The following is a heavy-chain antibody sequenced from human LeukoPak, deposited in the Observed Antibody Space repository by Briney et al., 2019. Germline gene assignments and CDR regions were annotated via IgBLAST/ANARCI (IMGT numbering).Heavy chain of an antibody. CDR3: AKDLFAGSSSWYRMPGY. D-gene: IGHD6-13*01. V-gene: IGHV3-30*18. CDR1: GFTLSSYD. J-gene: IGHJ4*02. Sequence: GGSLRLSCAASGFTLSSYDMHWVRQAPGKGLEWVAVISYDGSNTYYADSVKGRFTISRDNSKNTLFLQMNSLRAEDTAVYYCAKDLFAGSSSWYRMPGYWGQGTLVTVHS. CDR2: ISYDGSNT.